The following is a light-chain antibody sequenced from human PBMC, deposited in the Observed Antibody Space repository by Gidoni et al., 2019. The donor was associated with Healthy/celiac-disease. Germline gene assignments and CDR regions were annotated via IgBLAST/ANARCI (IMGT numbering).Light chain of an antibody. J-gene: IGKJ4*01. CDR1: QSISSW. CDR2: DAS. V-gene: IGKV1-5*01. CDR3: KQYNSYSLT. Sequence: DIQMTQSPSTLSASVGDRVTITCRASQSISSWLAWYQQKPGKAPKLLIYDASSLESGVPSRFSGSGSGTEFTLTISSLQPDEFATYYCKQYNSYSLTFGGGTKVEIK.